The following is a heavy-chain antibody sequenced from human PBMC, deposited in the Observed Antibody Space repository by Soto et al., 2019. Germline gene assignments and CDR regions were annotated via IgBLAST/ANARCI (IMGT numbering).Heavy chain of an antibody. J-gene: IGHJ3*02. CDR1: GFTFSSYS. V-gene: IGHV3-21*01. CDR3: ARYLAARPRGDAFDI. CDR2: ISSSSSYI. D-gene: IGHD6-6*01. Sequence: EVQLVESGGGLVKPGGSLRLSCAASGFTFSSYSMNWVRQAPGKGLEWVSSISSSSSYIYYADSVKGRFTSSRDNAKNSLYLQMNSLRAEDTAVYYCARYLAARPRGDAFDIWGQGTMVTVSS.